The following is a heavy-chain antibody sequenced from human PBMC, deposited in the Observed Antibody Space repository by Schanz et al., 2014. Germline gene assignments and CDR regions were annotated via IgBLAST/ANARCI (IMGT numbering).Heavy chain of an antibody. V-gene: IGHV4-31*03. CDR2: IHHIGST. CDR1: GGSISSGSYY. J-gene: IGHJ4*01. D-gene: IGHD5-18*01. CDR3: ARARGYNYGLFDY. Sequence: QVQLQESGPGLVEPSQTLSLTCTVSGGSISSGSYYWSWIRQPAGKGLEWIGGIHHIGSTYHNPSLRSRLTMSLDTSRNHFSLRLTSVSAADTAVYYCARARGYNYGLFDYWGLGTLVTVSS.